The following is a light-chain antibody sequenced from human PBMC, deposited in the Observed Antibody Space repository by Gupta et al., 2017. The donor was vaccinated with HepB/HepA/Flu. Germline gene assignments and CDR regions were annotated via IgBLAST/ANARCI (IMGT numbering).Light chain of an antibody. CDR3: QTWGCSIKWV. CDR2: VNSDGSH. Sequence: QLVLTQSPSASASLGASVKLTCPLSSGHSTNAIAWHQQHPGKGPRYLMKVNSDGSHTKGDGIPDRFSGSSSGAERYLTISSLQSEDEADYYCQTWGCSIKWVFGGGTMLTVL. J-gene: IGLJ3*02. V-gene: IGLV4-69*01. CDR1: SGHSTNA.